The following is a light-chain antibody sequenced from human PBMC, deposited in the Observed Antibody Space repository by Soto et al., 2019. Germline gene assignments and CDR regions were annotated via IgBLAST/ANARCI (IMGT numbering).Light chain of an antibody. CDR2: EVS. Sequence: QSVLTQPASVSGSPGQSITISCTGTSSDVGGYNYVSWYQQHPGKAPKLMIYEVSNRPSGVSNRFSGSKSGNTASLTISGLQAEDEADYYCSSYTSSSTSRVFGGGTKVT. CDR3: SSYTSSSTSRV. J-gene: IGLJ2*01. V-gene: IGLV2-14*01. CDR1: SSDVGGYNY.